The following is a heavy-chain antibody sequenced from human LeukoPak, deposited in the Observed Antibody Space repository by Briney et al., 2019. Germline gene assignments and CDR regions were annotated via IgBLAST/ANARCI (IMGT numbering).Heavy chain of an antibody. V-gene: IGHV3-11*06. D-gene: IGHD1-26*01. J-gene: IGHJ4*02. CDR1: GFTFSDYY. Sequence: PGGSLRLSCAASGFTFSDYYMSWIRQAPGKGLEWVSYISSSSSYTNYADSVKGRFTISRDNAKNSLYLQMNSLRAEDTAVYYCVRRLIVGATPLDYWGQGTLVTVSS. CDR3: VRRLIVGATPLDY. CDR2: ISSSSSYT.